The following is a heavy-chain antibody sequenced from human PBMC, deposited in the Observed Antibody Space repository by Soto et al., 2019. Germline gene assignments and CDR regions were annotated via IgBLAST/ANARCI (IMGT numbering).Heavy chain of an antibody. CDR2: LSAYTGNK. V-gene: IGHV1-18*04. CDR1: GYTFTSYG. J-gene: IGHJ5*02. D-gene: IGHD3-16*02. Sequence: ASVKVSCKASGYTFTSYGISWVRPAPGQGLEWMGWLSAYTGNKNYAQELQGRVTMTTDTSTSTAYMELRSLRSDDTAVYYCARAHTRLRLGELSLITLAHWGQGTLVTVSS. CDR3: ARAHTRLRLGELSLITLAH.